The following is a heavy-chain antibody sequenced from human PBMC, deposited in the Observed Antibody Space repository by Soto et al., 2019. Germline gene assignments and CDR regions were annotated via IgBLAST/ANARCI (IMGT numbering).Heavy chain of an antibody. CDR1: GFTFSSYD. D-gene: IGHD3-9*01. Sequence: GGSLRLSCAASGFTFSSYDMHWVRQATGKGLEWVSAIGTAGDTYYPGSVKGRFTISRENAKNSLYLQMNSLRAEDTAVYYCARRRHYDILTGYYGGFDYWGQGTLVTVSS. V-gene: IGHV3-13*01. J-gene: IGHJ4*02. CDR2: IGTAGDT. CDR3: ARRRHYDILTGYYGGFDY.